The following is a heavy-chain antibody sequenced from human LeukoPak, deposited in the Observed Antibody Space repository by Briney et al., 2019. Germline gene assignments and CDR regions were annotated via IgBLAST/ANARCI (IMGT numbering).Heavy chain of an antibody. CDR2: IYYGGSN. CDR3: ARHTGYGMDV. D-gene: IGHD3-10*01. V-gene: IGHV4-59*08. J-gene: IGHJ6*02. Sequence: SETLSLTCTVSGGSISSYYWSWIRQPPGKGLEWIGYIYYGGSNNYNPSLKSRVTISVDTSKNQFSLKLSSVTAADTAVYYCARHTGYGMDVWGQGTTVTVSS. CDR1: GGSISSYY.